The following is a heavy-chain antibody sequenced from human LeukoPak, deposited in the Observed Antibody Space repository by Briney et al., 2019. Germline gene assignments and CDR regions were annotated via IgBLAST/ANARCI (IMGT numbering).Heavy chain of an antibody. D-gene: IGHD3-22*01. CDR1: GGSFSGYY. J-gene: IGHJ6*03. CDR3: ARRYSGYYRYYYYYYMDV. V-gene: IGHV4-34*01. CDR2: INHSGST. Sequence: PSETLSLTCAVYGGSFSGYYWSWIRQPPGKGLEWIGEINHSGSTNYNPSLKSRVTISVDTSKNQFSLKLSSVTAADTAVYYCARRYSGYYRYYYYYYMDVWGKGTTVTISS.